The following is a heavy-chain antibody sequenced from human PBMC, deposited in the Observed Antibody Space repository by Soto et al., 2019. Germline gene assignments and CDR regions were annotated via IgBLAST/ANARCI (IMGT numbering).Heavy chain of an antibody. CDR3: AREAYSCGYWYFDY. V-gene: IGHV4-59*01. Sequence: SETLSLTCTVSGGSISSYYWSWIRQPPGKGLEWIGYIYYSGSTNYNPSLKSRVTISVDTSKNQFSLKLSSVTAADTAVYYCAREAYSCGYWYFDYWGQGTLVTVSS. CDR2: IYYSGST. CDR1: GGSISSYY. D-gene: IGHD5-18*01. J-gene: IGHJ4*02.